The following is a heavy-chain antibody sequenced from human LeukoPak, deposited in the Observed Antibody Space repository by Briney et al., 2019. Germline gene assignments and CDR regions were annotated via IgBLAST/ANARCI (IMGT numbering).Heavy chain of an antibody. J-gene: IGHJ4*02. CDR3: ARVILANYYDSSGYQFDY. V-gene: IGHV4-34*01. D-gene: IGHD3-22*01. CDR1: GGSFSGYY. CDR2: INHSGST. Sequence: SETLSLTCAVYGGSFSGYYWSWLRQPPGKGLEWIGEINHSGSTNYNPSLKSRVTISVDTSKNQFSLKLSSVTAADTAVYYCARVILANYYDSSGYQFDYWGQGTLVTVSS.